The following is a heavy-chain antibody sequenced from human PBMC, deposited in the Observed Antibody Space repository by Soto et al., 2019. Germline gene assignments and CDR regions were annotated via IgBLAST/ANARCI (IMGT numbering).Heavy chain of an antibody. Sequence: SCAASGFTFSDYYMSWIRQAPGKGPEWVSYISSSSGYTNYADSVKGRFTISRDNAKNSLYLQMNSLRAEDTAVYYCAKEYGRLDYWGQGTLVTVSS. CDR2: ISSSSGYT. CDR1: GFTFSDYY. CDR3: AKEYGRLDY. V-gene: IGHV3-11*06. J-gene: IGHJ4*02. D-gene: IGHD4-17*01.